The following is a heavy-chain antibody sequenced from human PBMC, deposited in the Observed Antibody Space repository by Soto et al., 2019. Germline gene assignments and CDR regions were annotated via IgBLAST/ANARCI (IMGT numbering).Heavy chain of an antibody. CDR3: ARGRRVDLWSGYWYYYYGMDV. V-gene: IGHV4-34*01. CDR2: INHSGST. J-gene: IGHJ6*02. D-gene: IGHD3-3*01. CDR1: GGSFSGYY. Sequence: PSETLSLTCAVYGGSFSGYYWSWIRQPPGKGLEWIGEINHSGSTNYNPSLKSRVTISVDTSKNQFSLKLSSVTAADTAVYYCARGRRVDLWSGYWYYYYGMDVWGQGTTVTVSS.